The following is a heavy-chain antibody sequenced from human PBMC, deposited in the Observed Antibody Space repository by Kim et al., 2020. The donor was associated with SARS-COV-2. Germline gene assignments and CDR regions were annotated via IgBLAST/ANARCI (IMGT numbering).Heavy chain of an antibody. CDR2: INHSGST. D-gene: IGHD6-13*01. CDR1: GGSFSGYY. CDR3: ARGVHSSSWYRLSLYYFDY. V-gene: IGHV4-34*01. Sequence: SETLSLTCAVYGGSFSGYYWSWIRQPPGKGLEWIGEINHSGSTNYNPSLKSRVTISVDTSKNQFSLKLSSVTVADTAVYYCARGVHSSSWYRLSLYYFDYWGQGTLVTVSS. J-gene: IGHJ4*02.